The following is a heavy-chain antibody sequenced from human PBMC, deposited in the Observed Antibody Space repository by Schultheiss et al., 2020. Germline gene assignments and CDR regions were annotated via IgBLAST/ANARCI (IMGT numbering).Heavy chain of an antibody. CDR2: ISSSSSYT. D-gene: IGHD6-13*01. Sequence: GESLKISCAASGFTFSDYYMSWIRQAPGKGLEWVSYISSSSSYTNYADSVKGRFTISRDNAKNTLYLQMNSLRAEDTAVYYCARAVSSSWYYYYGMDVWDQGTTVTVSS. CDR1: GFTFSDYY. V-gene: IGHV3-11*06. J-gene: IGHJ6*02. CDR3: ARAVSSSWYYYYGMDV.